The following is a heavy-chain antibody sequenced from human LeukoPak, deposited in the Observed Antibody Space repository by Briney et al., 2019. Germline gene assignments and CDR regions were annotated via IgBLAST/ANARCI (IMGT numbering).Heavy chain of an antibody. D-gene: IGHD2-15*01. V-gene: IGHV3-53*01. J-gene: IGHJ3*02. Sequence: PGRSLRLSCAASGFTFSSYGMHWVRQAPGKGLEWVSVIYSGGSTYYADSVKGRFTISRDNSKNTLYLQMNSLRAEDTAVYYCARVGCSGGSCSHFDIWGQGTMVTVSS. CDR1: GFTFSSYG. CDR2: IYSGGST. CDR3: ARVGCSGGSCSHFDI.